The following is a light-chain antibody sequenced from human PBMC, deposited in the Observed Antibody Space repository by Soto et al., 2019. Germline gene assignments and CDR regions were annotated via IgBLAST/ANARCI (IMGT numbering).Light chain of an antibody. CDR3: NSYTSSITRV. CDR2: EVS. Sequence: QSALTQPASVSGSPGQSITISCAETSSDVGGYNYVSWYQHHPGKAPKLMIYEVSNRPSGVSNRFSGSKYGNTDSLTISGLQAEDEADYYCNSYTSSITRVFGTGTKVTVL. CDR1: SSDVGGYNY. V-gene: IGLV2-14*01. J-gene: IGLJ1*01.